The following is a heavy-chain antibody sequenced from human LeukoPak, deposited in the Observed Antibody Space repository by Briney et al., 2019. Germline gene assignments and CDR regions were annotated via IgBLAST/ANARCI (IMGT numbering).Heavy chain of an antibody. CDR2: IYPGDSDT. CDR3: XRQXTAMVTPFDY. Sequence: GESLKISCKGSGYSFTSYWIGWVRPMPGKGLEWMGIIYPGDSDTRYSPSFQGQVTISADKSISTAYLQWSSLKASDTAMYYCXRQXTAMVTPFDYWGQGTLVTVSS. D-gene: IGHD5-18*01. J-gene: IGHJ4*02. V-gene: IGHV5-51*01. CDR1: GYSFTSYW.